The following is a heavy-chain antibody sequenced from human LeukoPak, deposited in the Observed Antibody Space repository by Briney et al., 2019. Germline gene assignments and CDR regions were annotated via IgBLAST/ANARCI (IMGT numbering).Heavy chain of an antibody. CDR2: IKGDGSEK. Sequence: GGSLRLSCAASGFSFSSSWMTWVRQAPGKGLEWVANIKGDGSEKFYVDSVKGRFTIYRDNTKNSLHLQMSSLRDEDAAVYYCAKWVVVPISGVHYMDVWGKGATVTVS. CDR1: GFSFSSSW. V-gene: IGHV3-7*01. CDR3: AKWVVVPISGVHYMDV. D-gene: IGHD2-15*01. J-gene: IGHJ6*03.